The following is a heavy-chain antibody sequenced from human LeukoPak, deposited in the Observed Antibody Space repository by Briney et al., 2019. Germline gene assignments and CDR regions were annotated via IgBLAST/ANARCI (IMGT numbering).Heavy chain of an antibody. CDR2: ISAYNGNT. J-gene: IGHJ3*02. V-gene: IGHV1-18*04. D-gene: IGHD2-2*01. CDR1: GYTFTGYY. Sequence: ASVKVSCKASGYTFTGYYMHWVRQAPGQGLEWMGWISAYNGNTNYVQKLQGRVTMTTDTSTSTAYMELRSLRSDDTAVYYCVREGYCSSTSCFNDAFDIWGQGTMVTVSS. CDR3: VREGYCSSTSCFNDAFDI.